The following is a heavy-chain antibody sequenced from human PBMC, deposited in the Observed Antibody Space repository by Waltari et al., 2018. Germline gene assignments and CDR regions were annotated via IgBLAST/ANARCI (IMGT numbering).Heavy chain of an antibody. CDR3: ARETYYFDY. V-gene: IGHV4-59*11. J-gene: IGHJ4*02. Sequence: QVQLQESGPGLVKPSETLSLTCTVSGGSISSHYWSWIRQPPGKGLEWIGYIYYSGSTNYNPSLKSRVTISVDTSKNQFSLKLSSVTAADTAVYYCARETYYFDYWGQGTLVTVSS. CDR1: GGSISSHY. CDR2: IYYSGST.